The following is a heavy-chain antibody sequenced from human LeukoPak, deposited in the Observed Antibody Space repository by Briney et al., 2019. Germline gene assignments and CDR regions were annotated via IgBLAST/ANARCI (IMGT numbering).Heavy chain of an antibody. CDR3: ARDDYGDYGTFDY. CDR1: GFTLSSYA. J-gene: IGHJ4*02. V-gene: IGHV3-30-3*01. D-gene: IGHD4-17*01. CDR2: ISCEGSNK. Sequence: GGSLRLSCAASGFTLSSYAMHGVREARGKGREWVAVISCEGSNKYYADSVKGRFPISRDNYKNTLYLQMNSLRGEDTAVYYCARDDYGDYGTFDYWGQRTLLTVSS.